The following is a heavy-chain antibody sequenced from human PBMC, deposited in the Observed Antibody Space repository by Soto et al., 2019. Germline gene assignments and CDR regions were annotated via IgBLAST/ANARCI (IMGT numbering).Heavy chain of an antibody. CDR3: ARQFDHDRSGHYYAY. J-gene: IGHJ4*02. D-gene: IGHD3-22*01. CDR1: GGTFSRNT. V-gene: IGHV1-69*01. CDR2: ITPMFNTP. Sequence: QVQLVQSAADVKKPGSSVKVSCKASGGTFSRNTISRVRQAPGQGLEWMGGITPMFNTPNYDQKFQGRVAITADESSRTVSMEVSRLTFEDTAIYYCARQFDHDRSGHYYAYWGQGTPVTVSS.